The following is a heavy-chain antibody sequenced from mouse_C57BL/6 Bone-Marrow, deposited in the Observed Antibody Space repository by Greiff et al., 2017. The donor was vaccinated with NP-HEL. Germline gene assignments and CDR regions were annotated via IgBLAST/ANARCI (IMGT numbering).Heavy chain of an antibody. CDR1: GYSFTGYY. J-gene: IGHJ3*01. D-gene: IGHD2-3*01. CDR3: ARNGYYGFAY. Sequence: EVQRVESGPELVKPGASVKISCKASGYSFTGYYMNRVKQSPEKSLEWIGEINPSTGGTTYNQKFKAKATLTVDKSSSTAYMQLKSLTSEDSAVYYCARNGYYGFAYWGQGTLVTVSA. V-gene: IGHV1-42*01. CDR2: INPSTGGT.